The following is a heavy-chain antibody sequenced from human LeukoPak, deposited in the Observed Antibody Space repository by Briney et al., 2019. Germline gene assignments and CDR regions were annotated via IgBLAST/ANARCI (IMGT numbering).Heavy chain of an antibody. J-gene: IGHJ5*02. CDR1: GYSFTSYW. V-gene: IGHV5-51*01. CDR2: IYPGDSDT. D-gene: IGHD3-22*01. CDR3: ARHAASYYYDSSGYHLTFDH. Sequence: GESLQISCKGSGYSFTSYWIGWVRQMPGKGLEWMGIIYPGDSDTRYSPSFQGQVTISADKSISTAYLQWSSLKASDTAMYYCARHAASYYYDSSGYHLTFDHWGQGTLVTVSS.